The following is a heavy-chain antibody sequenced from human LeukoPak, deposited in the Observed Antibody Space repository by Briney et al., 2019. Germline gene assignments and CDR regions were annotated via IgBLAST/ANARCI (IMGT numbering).Heavy chain of an antibody. CDR1: GFTFSNYG. CDR3: AKEGYSFWSTDSRSHFDY. V-gene: IGHV3-23*01. D-gene: IGHD3-3*01. J-gene: IGHJ4*02. Sequence: LSGGSLRLSCAASGFTFSNYGMNWVRQAPGKGLEWVSRISGSDSSTYYADSVRGRFTISRDTSKNTLYLQMNSLRAEDTAVYYCAKEGYSFWSTDSRSHFDYWGQGTLVTVSS. CDR2: ISGSDSST.